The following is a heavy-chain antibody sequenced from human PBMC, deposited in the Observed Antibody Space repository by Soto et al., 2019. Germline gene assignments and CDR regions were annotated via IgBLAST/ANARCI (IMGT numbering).Heavy chain of an antibody. V-gene: IGHV4-4*07. CDR2: IYATGAT. CDR1: GASISGLY. CDR3: VRDGTKTLRDWFDP. J-gene: IGHJ5*02. D-gene: IGHD1-1*01. Sequence: PSETLSLTCTVSGASISGLYWSWIRKPAGKGLEWIGRIYATGATDYNPSLKSRVMMSVDTSKKQFSLKLRSVTAADTAAYYCVRDGTKTLRDWFDPWGQG.